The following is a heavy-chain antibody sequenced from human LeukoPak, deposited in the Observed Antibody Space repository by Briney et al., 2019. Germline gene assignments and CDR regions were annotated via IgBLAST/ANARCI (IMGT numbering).Heavy chain of an antibody. CDR1: GGTFSSYA. CDR2: INPSGGST. Sequence: ASVKVSCKASGGTFSSYAISWVRQAPGQGLEWMGIINPSGGSTNYAQDFQGRVTMTRDTSTSTVYMELSSLRSEDTAVYYCARRELVGSTAYFDYWGQGTLVTVSS. D-gene: IGHD1-26*01. J-gene: IGHJ4*02. V-gene: IGHV1-46*01. CDR3: ARRELVGSTAYFDY.